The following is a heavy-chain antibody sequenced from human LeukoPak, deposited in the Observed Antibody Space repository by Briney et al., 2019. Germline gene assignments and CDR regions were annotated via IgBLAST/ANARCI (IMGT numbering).Heavy chain of an antibody. CDR1: GGTFSSYA. CDR3: ARDPRGVQLWFTYYYMDV. J-gene: IGHJ6*03. V-gene: IGHV1-69*05. CDR2: IIPIFGTA. D-gene: IGHD5-18*01. Sequence: SVKVSCKASGGTFSSYAISWVRQAPGQGLEWMGGIIPIFGTANYAQKFQGRVTMTRDMSTSTVYMELSSLRSEDTAVYYCARDPRGVQLWFTYYYMDVWGKGTTVTVSS.